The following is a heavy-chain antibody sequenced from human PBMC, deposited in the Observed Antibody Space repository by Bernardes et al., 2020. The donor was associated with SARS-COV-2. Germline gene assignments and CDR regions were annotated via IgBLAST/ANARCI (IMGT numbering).Heavy chain of an antibody. CDR2: INPNSGDI. V-gene: IGHV1-2*02. CDR1: GYTFIDYY. J-gene: IGHJ4*02. CDR3: ARIKAVWAAAEIDF. D-gene: IGHD6-13*01. Sequence: ASVKVSCRASGYTFIDYYMQWVRQAPGQGPEWMGWINPNSGDIKYAQKFQGRVTLTRDTSISTAYMELSSLTSDDTAVYYCARIKAVWAAAEIDFWGQGTLVTVSS.